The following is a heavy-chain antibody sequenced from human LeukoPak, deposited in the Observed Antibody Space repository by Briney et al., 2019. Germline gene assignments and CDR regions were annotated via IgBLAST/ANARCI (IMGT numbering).Heavy chain of an antibody. J-gene: IGHJ4*02. V-gene: IGHV3-30*04. CDR2: ISYDGSNK. CDR1: GFTFSSYA. Sequence: GRSLRLSCAASGFTFSSYAMHWVRQAPGKGLEWVAVISYDGSNKYYADSVKGRFTISRDNSKNTLYLQMNSLRAEDTAVYYCAKTYDYSNPPADYWGQGTLVTVSS. D-gene: IGHD4-11*01. CDR3: AKTYDYSNPPADY.